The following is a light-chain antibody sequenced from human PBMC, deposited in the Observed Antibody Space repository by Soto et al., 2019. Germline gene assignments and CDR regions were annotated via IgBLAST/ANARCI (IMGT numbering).Light chain of an antibody. Sequence: EIVLTQSPGTLSLSPGERATLSCRASQSVSSNYLAWYQQKPGQAPRLLIYGVSSRATGIPDRFSGSGSGTDFTLTISRLEPEDFAVYYCQQYGNSPCTFGQGIKVEIK. CDR3: QQYGNSPCT. CDR2: GVS. CDR1: QSVSSNY. V-gene: IGKV3-20*01. J-gene: IGKJ1*01.